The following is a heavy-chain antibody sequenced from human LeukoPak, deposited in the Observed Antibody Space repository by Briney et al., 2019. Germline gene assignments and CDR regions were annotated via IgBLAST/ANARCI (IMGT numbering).Heavy chain of an antibody. CDR1: GFTFSSYG. J-gene: IGHJ4*02. Sequence: GGSLRLSCAASGFTFSSYGMHWVRQAPGKGLEWVAVISYDGSNKYYADSVKGRFTISRDNSKNTLYLQMNSLRAEDTAVYYCAKDSHVWDWNYVLGYWGQGTLVTASS. D-gene: IGHD1-7*01. CDR2: ISYDGSNK. V-gene: IGHV3-30*18. CDR3: AKDSHVWDWNYVLGY.